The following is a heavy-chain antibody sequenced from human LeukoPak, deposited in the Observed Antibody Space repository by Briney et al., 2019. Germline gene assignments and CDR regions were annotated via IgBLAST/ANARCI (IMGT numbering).Heavy chain of an antibody. D-gene: IGHD1-7*01. V-gene: IGHV4-39*01. CDR2: IYYSGST. CDR3: ARYGITGTQMAFDI. Sequence: SETLSLTCTVSGGSISSSSYYWGWIRQPPGKGLEWIGSIYYSGSTYYNPSLKSRVTISVDTSKNQFSLKLSSVTAADTAVYYCARYGITGTQMAFDIWGQGTMVTVSS. CDR1: GGSISSSSYY. J-gene: IGHJ3*02.